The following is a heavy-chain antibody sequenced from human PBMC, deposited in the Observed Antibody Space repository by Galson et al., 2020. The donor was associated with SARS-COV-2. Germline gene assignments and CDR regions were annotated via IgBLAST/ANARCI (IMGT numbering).Heavy chain of an antibody. CDR3: TRGDCTSSSCLDY. J-gene: IGHJ4*02. Sequence: SVKGRFFISRDDDKKSVYLQMNSLRPEDTALYYCTRGDCTSSSCLDYWGQGTLVSVSS. D-gene: IGHD2-8*01. V-gene: IGHV3-43D*03.